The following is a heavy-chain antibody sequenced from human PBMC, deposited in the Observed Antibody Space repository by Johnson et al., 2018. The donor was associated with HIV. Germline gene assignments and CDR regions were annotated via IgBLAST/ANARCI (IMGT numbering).Heavy chain of an antibody. CDR2: ISGSTGRT. CDR1: GFTFSNAW. J-gene: IGHJ3*02. V-gene: IGHV3-23*04. D-gene: IGHD6-19*01. Sequence: VQLVESGGGLVKPGGSLRLSCAASGFTFSNAWMSWVRQTPGKGLEWVSLISGSTGRTNYADSVKGRFTISRDNSKNTLYLQMNSLRAEDTAVYYCAKRGSGWPSDAFDIWGQGTMVTVSS. CDR3: AKRGSGWPSDAFDI.